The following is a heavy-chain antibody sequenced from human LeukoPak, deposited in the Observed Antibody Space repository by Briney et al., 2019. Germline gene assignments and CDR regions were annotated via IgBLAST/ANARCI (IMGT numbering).Heavy chain of an antibody. J-gene: IGHJ4*02. V-gene: IGHV4-59*01. CDR2: MYYSGST. CDR3: ARVLGSYYFDY. D-gene: IGHD3-10*01. CDR1: GGSISSYY. Sequence: PSETLSLTCTVSGGSISSYYWSWLRQPPGKGLEWIAYMYYSGSTNYNPSLKSRVTISVDTSKNQFSLKLSSVTAADTAVYYCARVLGSYYFDYWGQGTLVTVSS.